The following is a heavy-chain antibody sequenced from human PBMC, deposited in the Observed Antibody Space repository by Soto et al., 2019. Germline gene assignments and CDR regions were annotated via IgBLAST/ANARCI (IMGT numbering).Heavy chain of an antibody. CDR1: GGSISGHY. Sequence: KASETLSLTCTVSGGSISGHYWSWIRQPAGKGPEWIGRIYRSGSSNYNPSFKSRVTLSVDTSKNQFSLKMKSVTAADTAVYYCARDSQIWFDPWGQGTLVTVSS. V-gene: IGHV4-4*07. CDR3: ARDSQIWFDP. J-gene: IGHJ5*02. CDR2: IYRSGSS.